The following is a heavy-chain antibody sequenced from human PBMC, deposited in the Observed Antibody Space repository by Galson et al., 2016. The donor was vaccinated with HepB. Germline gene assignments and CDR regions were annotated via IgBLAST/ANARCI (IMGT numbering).Heavy chain of an antibody. CDR2: IYPGDSDT. CDR1: GYSFTTYW. CDR3: AAWWPSYY. D-gene: IGHD2-15*01. J-gene: IGHJ4*02. V-gene: IGHV5-51*01. Sequence: QSGAEVKKHGESLKISRKGSGYSFTTYWIGWVRRMTGKGLEWIGIIYPGDSDTRYSPSFQGQVTISADKSISTAYLQWSSLKASDTAMYYCAAWWPSYYWGQGTLVTVSS.